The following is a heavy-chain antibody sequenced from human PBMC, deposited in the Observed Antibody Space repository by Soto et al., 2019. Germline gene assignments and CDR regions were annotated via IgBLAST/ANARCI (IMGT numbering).Heavy chain of an antibody. CDR1: GGSFSSYT. V-gene: IGHV1-69*02. CDR2: IIPILGIA. Sequence: QVQLVQSGAEVKKPGSWVKVSCKASGGSFSSYTISWVRQAPGQGLEWMGRIIPILGIANYAQKFQGRVTITADKSTSTAYMELSSLRSEDTAVYYCATSSRGYSYGYDYWGQGTLVTVSS. D-gene: IGHD5-18*01. CDR3: ATSSRGYSYGYDY. J-gene: IGHJ4*02.